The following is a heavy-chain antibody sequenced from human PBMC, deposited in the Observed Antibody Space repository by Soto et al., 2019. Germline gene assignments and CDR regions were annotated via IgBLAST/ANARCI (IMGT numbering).Heavy chain of an antibody. Sequence: SXKVSFKASGYTXTGYYRNLVRQAPGQGLEWMGWINPNSGGTNYEQKFQGRVTMKRDTSISTAYMELRRLRSDDTAVYYCARDGCSGGSCYSSSNSAFDIWGQGTMGTVSS. CDR1: GYTXTGYY. CDR2: INPNSGGT. J-gene: IGHJ3*02. D-gene: IGHD2-15*01. V-gene: IGHV1-2*02. CDR3: ARDGCSGGSCYSSSNSAFDI.